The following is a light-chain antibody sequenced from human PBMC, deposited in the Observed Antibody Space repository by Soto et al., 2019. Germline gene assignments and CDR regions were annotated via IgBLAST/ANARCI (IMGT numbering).Light chain of an antibody. V-gene: IGLV2-23*02. J-gene: IGLJ1*01. CDR3: CSYAGXSTFV. Sequence: QSVLTQPASVSGSPGQSITISCTGTSSDVGSYNLVSWYQQHPGKAPKLMIYEVSKRPSGVSNRFSGSKSGNTASLTISGLQAEDEADYYCCSYAGXSTFVFGTGTKVTVL. CDR1: SSDVGSYNL. CDR2: EVS.